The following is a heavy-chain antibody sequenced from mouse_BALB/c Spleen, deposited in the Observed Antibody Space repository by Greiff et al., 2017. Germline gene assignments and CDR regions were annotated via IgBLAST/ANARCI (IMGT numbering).Heavy chain of an antibody. CDR3: ARRGGYCYAMDY. Sequence: QVQLQQPGAELVKPGASVKLSCKASGYTFTSYWMHWVKQRPGQGLEWIGEINPSNGRTNYNEKFKSKATLTVDKSSSTAYMQLSSLTSEDSAVYYCARRGGYCYAMDYWGQGTSVTVSS. J-gene: IGHJ4*01. V-gene: IGHV1S81*02. CDR2: INPSNGRT. D-gene: IGHD2-3*01. CDR1: GYTFTSYW.